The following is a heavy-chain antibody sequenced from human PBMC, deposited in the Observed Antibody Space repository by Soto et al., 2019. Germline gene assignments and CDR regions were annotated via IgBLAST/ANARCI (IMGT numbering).Heavy chain of an antibody. Sequence: GASVKVSCKGFGYSFMKYGINWVRQAPGQGLEWVGWISPYSGYTHSAQKFHGRLTLTTDTAASTAYMELRILRSADTALYYCAREASVLIPAAQPSRVDSWGQGTLVTVS. J-gene: IGHJ4*02. V-gene: IGHV1-18*01. D-gene: IGHD2-2*01. CDR1: GYSFMKYG. CDR3: AREASVLIPAAQPSRVDS. CDR2: ISPYSGYT.